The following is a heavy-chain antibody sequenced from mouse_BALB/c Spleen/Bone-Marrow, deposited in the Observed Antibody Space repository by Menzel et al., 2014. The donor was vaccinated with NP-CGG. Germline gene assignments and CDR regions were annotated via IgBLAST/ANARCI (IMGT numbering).Heavy chain of an antibody. CDR3: ARGGNYGY. CDR1: GYTFXNYW. Sequence: QVQLQQSGAELVKPGASVKLSCKTSGYTFXNYWIQWVKQRPGQGLGWIGEIFPGIGTTYYNEKFKGKATLTIDTSSSTAYMQLSSLTSEDSAVYFCARGGNYGYWGQGTTLTVSS. D-gene: IGHD2-1*01. J-gene: IGHJ2*01. V-gene: IGHV1S132*01. CDR2: IFPGIGTT.